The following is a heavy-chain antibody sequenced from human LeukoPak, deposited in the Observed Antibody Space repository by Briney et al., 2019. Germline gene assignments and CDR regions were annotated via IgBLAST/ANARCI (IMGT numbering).Heavy chain of an antibody. CDR2: IIPIFGTA. CDR1: GGTFSSYA. V-gene: IGHV1-69*05. J-gene: IGHJ6*03. CDR3: ARSEIRGRYYYYMDV. Sequence: GASVKVSCKASGGTFSSYAISWVRQAPGQGLEWMGGIIPIFGTANYAQKFQGRVTITTDESTSTAYMELSSLRSEDTAVYYCARSEIRGRYYYYMDVWGEGTTVTVSS. D-gene: IGHD3-10*01.